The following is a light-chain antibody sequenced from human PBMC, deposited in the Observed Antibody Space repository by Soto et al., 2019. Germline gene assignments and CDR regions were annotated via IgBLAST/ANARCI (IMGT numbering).Light chain of an antibody. Sequence: ESVLLGARGTMTLSPGERATLSFRARQSVSSHLAWYQQNPGKAPRLLIYDASNRATGIPAWFNGSGSGTDLTLTISSLEPEDFAVYYCQQCRNWPTFGLGTPMEI. CDR2: DAS. CDR1: QSVSSH. V-gene: IGKV3-11*01. CDR3: QQCRNWPT. J-gene: IGKJ5*01.